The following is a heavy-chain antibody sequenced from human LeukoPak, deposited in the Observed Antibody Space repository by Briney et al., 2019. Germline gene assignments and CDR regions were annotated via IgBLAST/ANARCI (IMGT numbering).Heavy chain of an antibody. CDR1: GYTFTSYG. J-gene: IGHJ4*02. CDR2: ISAYNGNT. D-gene: IGHD6-19*01. V-gene: IGHV1-18*01. CDR3: ATTPRLYSSGWYPFGY. Sequence: ASVKVSCKASGYTFTSYGISWVRQAPGQGLEWMGWISAYNGNTNYAQKLQGRVTMTTDTSTSTAYMELRSLRSEDTAVYYCATTPRLYSSGWYPFGYWGQGTLVTVSS.